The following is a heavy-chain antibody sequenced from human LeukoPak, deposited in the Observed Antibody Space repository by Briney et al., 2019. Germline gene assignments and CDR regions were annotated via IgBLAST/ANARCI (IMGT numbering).Heavy chain of an antibody. CDR2: ISSSSSYT. J-gene: IGHJ4*02. V-gene: IGHV3-11*06. CDR1: GFTFSDYY. CDR3: SRSAYYDGSGNYYDY. D-gene: IGHD3-22*01. Sequence: GGSLRLSCAASGFTFSDYYMSWIRQAPGKGLEWVSYISSSSSYTNYADSVKGRFTISRDNAKNTLYLQMNGLRAEDTAVYYCSRSAYYDGSGNYYDYWGQGTLVTVSS.